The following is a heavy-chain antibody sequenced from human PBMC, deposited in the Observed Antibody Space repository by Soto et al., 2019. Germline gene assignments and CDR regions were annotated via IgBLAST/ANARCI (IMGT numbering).Heavy chain of an antibody. CDR3: ARVPDLDYCSRTSCLYYLDY. CDR2: VSGYNGNT. CDR1: GYTFTSYG. V-gene: IGHV1-18*01. J-gene: IGHJ4*02. D-gene: IGHD2-2*01. Sequence: ASVKVSCKASGYTFTSYGVTWVRQAPGQGLEWAGWVSGYNGNTDYAQKLQGRVIMTTDTSTSTAYMELRSLRSDDTAVYYCARVPDLDYCSRTSCLYYLDYWGQGARVTVSS.